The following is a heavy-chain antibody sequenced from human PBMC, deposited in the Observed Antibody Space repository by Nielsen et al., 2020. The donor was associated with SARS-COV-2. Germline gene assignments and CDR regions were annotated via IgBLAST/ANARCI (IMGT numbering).Heavy chain of an antibody. J-gene: IGHJ3*02. D-gene: IGHD2-15*01. V-gene: IGHV3-9*01. CDR2: ISWNSGSI. Sequence: GGSLRLSCAASGFTFDDYAMHWVRQAPGKGLEWVSGISWNSGSIGYADSVKGRFTISRDNSKNTLYLQMNSLRAEDTAVYYCAKAVVAATPLAFDIWGQGTMVTVSS. CDR1: GFTFDDYA. CDR3: AKAVVAATPLAFDI.